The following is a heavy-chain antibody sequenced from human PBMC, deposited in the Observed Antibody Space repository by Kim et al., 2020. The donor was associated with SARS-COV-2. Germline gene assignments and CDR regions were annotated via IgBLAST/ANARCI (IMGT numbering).Heavy chain of an antibody. Sequence: GGSLRLSCAASGFTVSSNYMSWVRQAPGKGLEWVSVIYSGGSTYYADSVKGRFTISRDNSKNTLYLQMNSLRAEDTAVYYCARDHPIRNSWSPRDYWGQGTLVTVSS. CDR1: GFTVSSNY. J-gene: IGHJ4*02. CDR3: ARDHPIRNSWSPRDY. D-gene: IGHD6-13*01. V-gene: IGHV3-53*01. CDR2: IYSGGST.